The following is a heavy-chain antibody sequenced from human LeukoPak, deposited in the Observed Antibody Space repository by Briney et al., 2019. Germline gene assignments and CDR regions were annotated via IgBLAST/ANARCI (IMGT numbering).Heavy chain of an antibody. J-gene: IGHJ4*02. CDR2: INHSGST. D-gene: IGHD3-10*01. CDR1: GGSFSGYY. V-gene: IGHV4-34*01. CDR3: ARGAVSMVRGVMDY. Sequence: SETLSLTCAVYGGSFSGYYWSWLRQPPGKGLEWIGEINHSGSTNYNPSLKSRVTISVDTSRNQFSLKLSSVTAADTAVYYCARGAVSMVRGVMDYWGQGTLVTVSS.